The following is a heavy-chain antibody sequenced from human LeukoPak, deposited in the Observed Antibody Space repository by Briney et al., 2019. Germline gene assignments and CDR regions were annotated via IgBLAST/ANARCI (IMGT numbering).Heavy chain of an antibody. CDR2: ISSNGGST. Sequence: PGGSLRLSCAASGFTFSSYAMHWVRQAPGKGLEYVSAISSNGGSTYYANSVKGRFTISRDNSKNTLYLQMGSLRAEDMAVYYCARIVDSTSSPFDIWGQGTMVTVSS. D-gene: IGHD2-2*01. V-gene: IGHV3-64*01. J-gene: IGHJ3*02. CDR1: GFTFSSYA. CDR3: ARIVDSTSSPFDI.